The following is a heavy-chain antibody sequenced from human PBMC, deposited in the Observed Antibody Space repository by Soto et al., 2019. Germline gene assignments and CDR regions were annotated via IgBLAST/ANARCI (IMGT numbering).Heavy chain of an antibody. Sequence: NPSETLSLTCAVSGGSISSGGYSWSWIRQPPGKGLEWIGYIYHSGSTYYNPSLKSRVTISVDRSKNQFSLKLSSVTAADTAVYYCARVADSSSWYPYFDYWGQGTLVTVYS. D-gene: IGHD6-13*01. V-gene: IGHV4-30-2*01. CDR1: GGSISSGGYS. J-gene: IGHJ4*02. CDR3: ARVADSSSWYPYFDY. CDR2: IYHSGST.